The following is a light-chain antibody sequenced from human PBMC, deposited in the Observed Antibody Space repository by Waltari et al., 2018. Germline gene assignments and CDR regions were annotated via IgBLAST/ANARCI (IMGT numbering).Light chain of an antibody. J-gene: IGKJ2*01. V-gene: IGKV1-39*01. Sequence: DLQMTQSPSSLSASVGDRVTITCRASQSISSYLNWYQHKPGKAPKLLIYAAPSLQSGVPSRFSGSGSGTDFTLTISSLQPEDFATYYCQQSYSTPQTFGQGTKLEIK. CDR1: QSISSY. CDR2: AAP. CDR3: QQSYSTPQT.